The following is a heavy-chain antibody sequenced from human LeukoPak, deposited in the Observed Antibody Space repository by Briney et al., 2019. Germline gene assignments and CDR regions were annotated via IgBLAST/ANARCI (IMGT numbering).Heavy chain of an antibody. D-gene: IGHD3-9*01. J-gene: IGHJ6*02. CDR1: GFTVSSNY. Sequence: GGSLRLSCAASGFTVSSNYMSWVRQAPGKGLEWVSVIYSGGSTYYADSVKGRFTISRDNSKNTLHLQMNSLRAEDTAVYYCAREVLRYFDWLAPYYYYYGMDVWGQGTTVTVSS. CDR2: IYSGGST. CDR3: AREVLRYFDWLAPYYYYYGMDV. V-gene: IGHV3-53*01.